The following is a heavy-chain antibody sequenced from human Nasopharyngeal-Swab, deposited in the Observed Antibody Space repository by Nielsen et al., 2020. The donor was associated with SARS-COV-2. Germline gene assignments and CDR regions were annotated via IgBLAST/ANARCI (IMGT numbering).Heavy chain of an antibody. V-gene: IGHV3-33*08. Sequence: GESLKISCVASGYSFRTYGMTWVRQAPAKGLEWVAILWSNGSFKYYGDSVKGRFTISRDNSKNTLYLQMNNLRAEDTALYYCARAGPGQEKFDYWGQGTLVTVSS. CDR1: GYSFRTYG. J-gene: IGHJ4*02. CDR2: LWSNGSFK. CDR3: ARAGPGQEKFDY.